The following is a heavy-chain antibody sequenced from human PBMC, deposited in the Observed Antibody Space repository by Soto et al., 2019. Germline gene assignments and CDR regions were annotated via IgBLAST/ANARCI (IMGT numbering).Heavy chain of an antibody. V-gene: IGHV4-59*01. J-gene: IGHJ4*02. D-gene: IGHD3-16*02. Sequence: PSETLSLTCTVSGGSISSYYWSWIRQPPGKGLEWIGYIYYSGSTNYNPSLKSRVTISVDTSKNQFSLKLSSVTAADTAVYYCARTYYDYVWGSYRTNYFDYWGQGTLVTVSS. CDR2: IYYSGST. CDR3: ARTYYDYVWGSYRTNYFDY. CDR1: GGSISSYY.